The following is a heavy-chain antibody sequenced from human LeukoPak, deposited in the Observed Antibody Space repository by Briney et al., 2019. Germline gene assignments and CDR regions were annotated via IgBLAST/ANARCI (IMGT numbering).Heavy chain of an antibody. Sequence: SETLSLTCAVSGGSISSGGYSWSWIRQPPGKGLEWIGYIYHSGSTYYNPSLKSRVTISVGRSKNQFSLKLSSVTAADTAVYYCARDSDVGYCSSTSCYYYYGMDVWGQGTTVTVSS. V-gene: IGHV4-30-2*01. D-gene: IGHD2-2*01. J-gene: IGHJ6*02. CDR2: IYHSGST. CDR3: ARDSDVGYCSSTSCYYYYGMDV. CDR1: GGSISSGGYS.